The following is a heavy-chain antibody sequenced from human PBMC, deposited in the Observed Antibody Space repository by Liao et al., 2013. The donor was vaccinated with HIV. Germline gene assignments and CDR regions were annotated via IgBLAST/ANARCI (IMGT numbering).Heavy chain of an antibody. CDR3: ARDPDY. J-gene: IGHJ4*02. CDR2: IYHSGST. Sequence: QLQLQESGSGQVKPSQTLSLTCAVSGDSISFGGHSWSWVRQPPGKALEWIGYIYHSGSTYFNPSFKSRVSMSADRSRNQFSLRLSSVTAADTAVYYCARDPDYWGQGTLVTVSS. V-gene: IGHV4-30-2*01. CDR1: GDSISFGGHS.